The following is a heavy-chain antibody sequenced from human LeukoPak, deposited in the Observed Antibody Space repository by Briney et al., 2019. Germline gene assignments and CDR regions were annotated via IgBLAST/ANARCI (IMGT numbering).Heavy chain of an antibody. CDR2: ISAYNGNT. Sequence: ASVKVSCKTSGYTFTSYGISWVRQAPGQGLEWMGWISAYNGNTNYAQKLQGRVTMTTDTSTSTAYMELRSLRSDDTAVYYCARDLLYYYDSSGYALDYWGQGTLVTVSS. J-gene: IGHJ4*02. CDR1: GYTFTSYG. D-gene: IGHD3-22*01. V-gene: IGHV1-18*01. CDR3: ARDLLYYYDSSGYALDY.